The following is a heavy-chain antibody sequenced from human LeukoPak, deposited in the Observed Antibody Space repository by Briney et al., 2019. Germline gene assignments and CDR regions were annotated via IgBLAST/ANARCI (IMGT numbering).Heavy chain of an antibody. Sequence: GGSLRLSCAASGFTFSSYSMNWVRQAPGKGLEWVSSISSSSSYIYHADSVKGRFTISRDNAKNSLYLQMNSLRAEDTAVYYCARTLPNPDTAMAPFDYWGQGTLVTVSS. CDR3: ARTLPNPDTAMAPFDY. V-gene: IGHV3-21*01. CDR2: ISSSSSYI. D-gene: IGHD5-18*01. J-gene: IGHJ4*02. CDR1: GFTFSSYS.